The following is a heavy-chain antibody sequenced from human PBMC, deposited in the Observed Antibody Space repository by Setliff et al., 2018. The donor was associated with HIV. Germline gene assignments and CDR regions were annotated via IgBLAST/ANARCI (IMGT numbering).Heavy chain of an antibody. Sequence: GASVKVSCKASGYTFTGYYMHWVRQAPGQGLEWMGWINPNSGGTNYAQKFKGRVTFTADKSTSTVYMELSSLRSEDTAVYYCARCGAGEWHLYMDVWGKGTAVTSP. CDR2: INPNSGGT. V-gene: IGHV1-2*02. D-gene: IGHD3-16*01. J-gene: IGHJ6*03. CDR3: ARCGAGEWHLYMDV. CDR1: GYTFTGYY.